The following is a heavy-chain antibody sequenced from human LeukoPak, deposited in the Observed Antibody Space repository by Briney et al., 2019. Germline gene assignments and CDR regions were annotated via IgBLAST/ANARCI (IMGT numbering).Heavy chain of an antibody. CDR2: IYHSGST. J-gene: IGHJ4*02. D-gene: IGHD3-10*01. Sequence: SETLSLTCAVYGGSFSGYYWSWIRQPPGKGLEWIGYIYHSGSTYYNPSLKSRVTISVDRSKNQFSLKLSSVTAADTAMYYCAGGFHYYASGAFDYWGQGTLVTVSS. CDR3: AGGFHYYASGAFDY. V-gene: IGHV4-34*01. CDR1: GGSFSGYY.